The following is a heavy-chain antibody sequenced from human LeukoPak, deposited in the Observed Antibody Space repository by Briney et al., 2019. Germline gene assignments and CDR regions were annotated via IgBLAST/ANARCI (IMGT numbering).Heavy chain of an antibody. CDR2: INPNSGGT. CDR3: ARGGEPGYGDFLSDY. J-gene: IGHJ4*02. D-gene: IGHD4-17*01. CDR1: GYTFTGYY. Sequence: ASVNVSLKASGYTFTGYYMHWVRQAPGQGLEWMGWINPNSGGTNYAQKFEGRVTMTRDTSISTAYMELSRLRSDDTAVYYCARGGEPGYGDFLSDYWGQGTLVTVSS. V-gene: IGHV1-2*02.